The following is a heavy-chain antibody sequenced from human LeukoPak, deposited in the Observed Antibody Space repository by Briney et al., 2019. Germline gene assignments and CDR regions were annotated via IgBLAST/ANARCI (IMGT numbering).Heavy chain of an antibody. CDR1: GFTFSSYA. J-gene: IGHJ5*02. CDR3: AKDRQQLPAGDWFDP. Sequence: GGSLRLSRAASGFTFSSYAMSWVRQAPGKGLEWVSAISGSGGSTYYADSVKGRFTISRDNSKNTLYLQMNSLRAEDTAVYYCAKDRQQLPAGDWFDPWGQGTLVTVSS. CDR2: ISGSGGST. D-gene: IGHD6-13*01. V-gene: IGHV3-23*01.